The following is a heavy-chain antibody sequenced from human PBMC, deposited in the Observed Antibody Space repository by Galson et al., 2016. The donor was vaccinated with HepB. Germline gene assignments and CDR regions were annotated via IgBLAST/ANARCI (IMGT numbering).Heavy chain of an antibody. CDR1: GDSVYNNGAA. V-gene: IGHV6-1*01. D-gene: IGHD3-10*01. CDR3: ARAVMLGRGMDV. CDR2: TFYRSTWEN. Sequence: CAISGDSVYNNGAAWVWIRQSPSRGLEWLGRTFYRSTWENHYAGSVRNRITISPDTSRNQFSLQLNSLTPEDTAVYYCARAVMLGRGMDVWGQGTTVTVSS. J-gene: IGHJ6*02.